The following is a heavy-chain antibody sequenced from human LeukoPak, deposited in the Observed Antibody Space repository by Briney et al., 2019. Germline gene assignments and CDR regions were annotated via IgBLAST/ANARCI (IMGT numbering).Heavy chain of an antibody. J-gene: IGHJ6*03. Sequence: SQTLSLTCTVSGYSISSGYYWGWIRQPPGKGLEWIGSIYHSGSTYYNPSLKSRVTISVDTSKNQFSLKLSSVTAADTAVYYCAISSIGNLYYYYYMDVWGKGTTVTVSS. CDR1: GYSISSGYY. V-gene: IGHV4-38-2*02. CDR3: AISSIGNLYYYYYMDV. CDR2: IYHSGST. D-gene: IGHD6-6*01.